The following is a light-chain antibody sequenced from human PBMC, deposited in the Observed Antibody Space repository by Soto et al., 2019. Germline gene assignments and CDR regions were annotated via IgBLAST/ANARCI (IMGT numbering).Light chain of an antibody. V-gene: IGLV2-8*01. Sequence: QSALTQPPSASGSPGQSVTISCTGTSNDVGGYNYVSWYQQHPGKAPKLMIYEVTKRPTGVPDRFSGSKSGTTASLTVSGLQAEDEADYYCSSYGGKNHLRFGGGTKLTVL. CDR3: SSYGGKNHLR. J-gene: IGLJ2*01. CDR2: EVT. CDR1: SNDVGGYNY.